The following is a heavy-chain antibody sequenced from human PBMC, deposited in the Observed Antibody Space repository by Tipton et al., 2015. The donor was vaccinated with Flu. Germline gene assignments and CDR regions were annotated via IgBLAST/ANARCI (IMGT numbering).Heavy chain of an antibody. Sequence: QLVQSGAEVKEPGASVKVSCKASGYTFTSYGISWVRQAPGQGLDWMGWISAYNGDTKYAERLHGRVTMTTDTSTSTAYLELRSLRSDDTAIYYCARGGTSAAGTTYDYWGQGTLVTVSS. V-gene: IGHV1-18*01. CDR1: GYTFTSYG. CDR2: ISAYNGDT. CDR3: ARGGTSAAGTTYDY. J-gene: IGHJ4*02. D-gene: IGHD1-7*01.